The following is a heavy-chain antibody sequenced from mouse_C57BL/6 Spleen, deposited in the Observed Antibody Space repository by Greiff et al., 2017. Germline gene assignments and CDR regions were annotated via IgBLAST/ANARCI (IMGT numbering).Heavy chain of an antibody. CDR2: ISTYYGDA. J-gene: IGHJ2*01. CDR1: GYTFTDYA. CDR3: ARWLITTVVATPYFDY. Sequence: VQLQQSGPELVRPGVSVKISCKGSGYTFTDYAMHWVKQSHAKSLEWIGVISTYYGDASYNQKFKDKDTMTVDKSSSTAYMELARMTSEDSAVYYCARWLITTVVATPYFDYWGQGTTLTVSS. V-gene: IGHV1-67*01. D-gene: IGHD1-1*01.